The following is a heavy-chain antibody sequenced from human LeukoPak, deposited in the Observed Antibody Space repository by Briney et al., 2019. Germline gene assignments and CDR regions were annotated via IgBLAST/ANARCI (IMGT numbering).Heavy chain of an antibody. CDR2: IYYSGST. CDR3: ARGGPSGGSSLRYYYYYYMDV. D-gene: IGHD2-15*01. J-gene: IGHJ6*03. V-gene: IGHV4-59*12. CDR1: GGSISSYY. Sequence: SETLSLTCTVSGGSISSYYWTWIRQPPGKGLEWIGYIYYSGSTNYNPSLKSRVTISVDTSKNQFSLKLSSVTAADTAVYYCARGGPSGGSSLRYYYYYYMDVWGKGTTVTVSS.